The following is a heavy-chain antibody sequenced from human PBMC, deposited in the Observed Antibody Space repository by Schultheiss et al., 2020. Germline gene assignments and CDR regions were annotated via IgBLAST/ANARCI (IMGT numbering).Heavy chain of an antibody. D-gene: IGHD6-19*01. CDR2: ISSSSSYI. CDR3: ARASSIDY. J-gene: IGHJ4*02. V-gene: IGHV3-21*01. CDR1: GFTFSSYA. Sequence: GESLKISCAASGFTFSSYAMSWVRQAPGKGLEWVSSISSSSSYIDYADSVKGRFTISRDNAKNSLYLQMNSLRAEDTAVYYCARASSIDYWGQGTLVTVSS.